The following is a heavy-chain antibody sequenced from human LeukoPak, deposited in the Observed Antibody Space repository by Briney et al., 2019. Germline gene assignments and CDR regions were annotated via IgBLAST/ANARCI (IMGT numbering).Heavy chain of an antibody. D-gene: IGHD1-26*01. J-gene: IGHJ3*02. CDR2: ISGSGGST. CDR3: AKYHSGSYGPNDAFDI. V-gene: IGHV3-23*01. CDR1: GFTFSSYA. Sequence: PGGSLRLSCAASGFTFSSYAMSWVRQAPGKGLEWVSAISGSGGSTYYADSVKGRFTISRDNSKNTLYLQMNSLRAEDTAVYYCAKYHSGSYGPNDAFDIWGQGTMVTVSS.